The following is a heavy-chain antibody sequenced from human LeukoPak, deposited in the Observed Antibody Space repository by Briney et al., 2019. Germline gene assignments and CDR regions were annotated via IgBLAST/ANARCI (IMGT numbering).Heavy chain of an antibody. CDR1: GYSLTSGYY. V-gene: IGHV4-38-2*02. CDR3: ARSVRYYYDSSGYYYFDY. CDR2: IFHSGST. J-gene: IGHJ4*02. Sequence: SETLSLTCTVSGYSLTSGYYWGWIRQPPGKGLEWIASIFHSGSTFYNPSVKSRVTISVDTSKNQFSLTLRSVTAADTAVYYCARSVRYYYDSSGYYYFDYWGQGTLVTVSS. D-gene: IGHD3-22*01.